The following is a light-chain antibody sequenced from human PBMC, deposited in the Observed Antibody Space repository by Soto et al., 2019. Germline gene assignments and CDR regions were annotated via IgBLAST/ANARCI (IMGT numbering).Light chain of an antibody. CDR2: GAS. CDR3: KQYNYRPPA. J-gene: IGKJ5*01. V-gene: IGKV3-15*01. Sequence: EIVMTQSPATLSVSPGERAALSCRASQRVSGNLAWYQQTPRQAPRRLIYGASTRATGIPARFSGSGFGTEFTLTISSLKSEDFAGYYCKQYNYRPPAFGQGTRLEIK. CDR1: QRVSGN.